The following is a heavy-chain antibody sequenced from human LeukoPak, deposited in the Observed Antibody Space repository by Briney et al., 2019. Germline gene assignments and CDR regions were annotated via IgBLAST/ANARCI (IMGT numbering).Heavy chain of an antibody. CDR3: ARDLATLRDY. J-gene: IGHJ4*02. V-gene: IGHV3-53*01. CDR1: GFTVSSNY. Sequence: GGSLRLSCAASGFTVSSNYMSWVRQAPGKGLEWVSVIYSGGSTYYADSVKGRFTISRDNSKNTLYLQMNSLSAEDTAVYYCARDLATLRDYWGQGTLVTVSS. CDR2: IYSGGST.